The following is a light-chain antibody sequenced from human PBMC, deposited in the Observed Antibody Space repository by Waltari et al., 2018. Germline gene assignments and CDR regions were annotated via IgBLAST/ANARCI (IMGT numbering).Light chain of an antibody. CDR1: SSNIGSNA. CDR2: SHD. CDR3: GAWDDRLNVYV. J-gene: IGLJ1*01. Sequence: QSVLTQPPSASGTPGQRVTISCSGSSSNIGSNALNWYQHLPGTAPTLLIYSHDQRSSGVPDRFSGSKSGTSASLAISGLQSEDEADYYCGAWDDRLNVYVFGTGTRVTVL. V-gene: IGLV1-44*01.